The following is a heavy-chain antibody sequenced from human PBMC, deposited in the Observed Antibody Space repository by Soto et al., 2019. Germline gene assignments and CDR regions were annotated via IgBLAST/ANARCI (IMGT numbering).Heavy chain of an antibody. D-gene: IGHD2-2*01. CDR1: GGTFSSYA. CDR2: IIPIFGTA. Sequence: QVQLVQSGAEVKKPGSSVKVSCKASGGTFSSYAISWVRQAPGQGLEWMGGIIPIFGTANYAQKFQGRVTITADESTSTAYMELSSLRSEDTAVYYCARVGHIVVVPAANPYYYYGMDVWGQGTTVTVSS. J-gene: IGHJ6*02. CDR3: ARVGHIVVVPAANPYYYYGMDV. V-gene: IGHV1-69*01.